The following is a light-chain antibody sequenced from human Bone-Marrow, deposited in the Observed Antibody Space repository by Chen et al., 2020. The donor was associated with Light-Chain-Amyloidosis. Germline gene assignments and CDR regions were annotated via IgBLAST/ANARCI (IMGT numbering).Light chain of an antibody. CDR3: MQTLHPLLT. V-gene: IGKV2-28*01. Sequence: IVMTQSPLSLAVTPGESASISCTSNQSLMQSNGYNFLDWYLQKPGQSPQLLIYLASDRASGVPDRFSGSGSGKDFTLNITSVEADDVGVYFCMQTLHPLLTFGQGTKLEI. J-gene: IGKJ2*01. CDR2: LAS. CDR1: QSLMQSNGYNF.